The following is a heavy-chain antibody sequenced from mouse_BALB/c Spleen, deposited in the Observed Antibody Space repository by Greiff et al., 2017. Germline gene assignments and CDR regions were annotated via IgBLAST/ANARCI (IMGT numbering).Heavy chain of an antibody. CDR3: AKQNYGSSPRRYFDV. V-gene: IGHV2-6-5*01. J-gene: IGHJ1*01. CDR2: IWGGGST. Sequence: VQVVESGPGLVAPSQSLSITCTVSGFSLTDYGVSWIRQPPGKGLEWLGVIWGGGSTYYNSALKSRLSISKDNSKSQVFLKMNSLQTDDTAMYYCAKQNYGSSPRRYFDVWGAGTTVTVSS. CDR1: GFSLTDYG. D-gene: IGHD1-1*01.